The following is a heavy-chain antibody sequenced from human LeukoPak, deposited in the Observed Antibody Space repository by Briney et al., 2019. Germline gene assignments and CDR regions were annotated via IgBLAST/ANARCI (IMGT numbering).Heavy chain of an antibody. J-gene: IGHJ3*02. V-gene: IGHV1-2*02. D-gene: IGHD6-6*01. CDR2: INPNSGGT. CDR1: GYTFTGYY. Sequence: GASVKVSCKASGYTFTGYYMHWVRQAPGQGLEWMGWINPNSGGTNYAQKFQGRVTMTRDTSISTAYMELSRLRSDDTAVYYCAREARIAARGVGAFDIWGQGTMVTVSS. CDR3: AREARIAARGVGAFDI.